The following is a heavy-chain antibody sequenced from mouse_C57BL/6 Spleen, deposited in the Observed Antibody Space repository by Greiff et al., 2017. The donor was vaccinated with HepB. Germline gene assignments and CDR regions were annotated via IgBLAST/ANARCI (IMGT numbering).Heavy chain of an antibody. CDR2: IYPRDGST. J-gene: IGHJ4*01. Sequence: QVQLQQSGPELVKPGASVKLSCKASGYTFTSYDINWVKQRPGQGLEWIGWIYPRDGSTKYNEKFKGKATLTVDTSSSTAYMVLHRHTSEDAAVYVSGSYNYDNAMDYWGQGTSVTVSS. CDR1: GYTFTSYD. CDR3: GSYNYDNAMDY. V-gene: IGHV1-85*01. D-gene: IGHD2-4*01.